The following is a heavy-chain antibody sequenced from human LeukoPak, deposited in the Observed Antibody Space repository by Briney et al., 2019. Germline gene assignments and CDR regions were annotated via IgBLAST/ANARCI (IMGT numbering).Heavy chain of an antibody. CDR3: ARSRLVGATTFDY. J-gene: IGHJ4*02. CDR2: INPNSGGT. D-gene: IGHD1-26*01. V-gene: IGHV1-2*02. CDR1: GYAFTGYY. Sequence: ASVKVSCKASGYAFTGYYMHWVRQAPRQGLEWMGWINPNSGGTNYAQKFQDRVTMTRDTSISTAYMELSRLRSDDTAVYYCARSRLVGATTFDYWGQGTLVTVSS.